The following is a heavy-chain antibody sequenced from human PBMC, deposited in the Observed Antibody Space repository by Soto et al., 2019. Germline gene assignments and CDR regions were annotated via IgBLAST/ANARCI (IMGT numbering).Heavy chain of an antibody. CDR1: GGSIGSGGYS. Sequence: PSETLSLTCAVSGGSIGSGGYSWSWIRQPPGKGLEWIGYIYHSGSTYYNPSLKSRVTISVDRSKNQFSLKLSSVTAADTAVYYCARGRDSDSRNNAFDIWGQGPMVTVSS. CDR2: IYHSGST. V-gene: IGHV4-30-2*01. D-gene: IGHD3-22*01. CDR3: ARGRDSDSRNNAFDI. J-gene: IGHJ3*02.